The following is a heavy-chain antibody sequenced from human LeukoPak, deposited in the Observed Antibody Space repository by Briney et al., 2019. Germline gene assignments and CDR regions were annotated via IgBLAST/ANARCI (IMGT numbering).Heavy chain of an antibody. CDR1: GFTFSSYS. Sequence: GGSLRLSCAASGFTFSSYSMNWVRQAPGQGLEWVSSISSSSSYIYYADSVKGRFTISRDNAKNSLYLQMNSLRAEDTAVYYCAREPLAYCGGDCYVLWGQGTLVTVSS. J-gene: IGHJ4*02. CDR3: AREPLAYCGGDCYVL. CDR2: ISSSSSYI. V-gene: IGHV3-21*01. D-gene: IGHD2-21*02.